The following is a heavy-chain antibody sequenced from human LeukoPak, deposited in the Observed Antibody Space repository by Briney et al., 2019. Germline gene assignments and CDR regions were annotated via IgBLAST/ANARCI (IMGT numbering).Heavy chain of an antibody. CDR3: ARDQFYGVRGVKQYYFDY. CDR2: ISYDGSNK. J-gene: IGHJ4*02. D-gene: IGHD3-10*02. Sequence: GGSLRLSCAASGFTFSSYAMYWVRQAPGKGLEWVAVISYDGSNKYYADSVKGRFTISRDNSKNTLYLQMNSLRAEDTAVYYCARDQFYGVRGVKQYYFDYWGQGTLVTVSS. CDR1: GFTFSSYA. V-gene: IGHV3-30*04.